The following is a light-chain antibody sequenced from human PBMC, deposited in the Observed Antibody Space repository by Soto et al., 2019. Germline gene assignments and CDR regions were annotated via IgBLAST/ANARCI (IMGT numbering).Light chain of an antibody. CDR1: QSINIY. CDR2: GAS. J-gene: IGKJ2*01. V-gene: IGKV1-39*01. Sequence: PMTQSPSSLSASVGDSVTVTCRASQSINIYLNWYQQKPGKAPTLLIYGASSLQSGVPSRFTGGGSRTDFTLTISSLQPEDFATYYCQQSYRSPYTFGQGTKLEIK. CDR3: QQSYRSPYT.